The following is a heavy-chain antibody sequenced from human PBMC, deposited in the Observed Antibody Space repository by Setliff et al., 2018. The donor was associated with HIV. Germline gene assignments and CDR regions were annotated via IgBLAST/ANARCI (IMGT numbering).Heavy chain of an antibody. J-gene: IGHJ6*02. Sequence: PSETLSLTCTVSGDSISSGSYYWIWLRQPAGKGLEWIGRLYTSGTAYYNPSLKSRVTISVDRSRNQFSLKLNSVTAADTAVYYCARDANDYESGGPPLHGMDVWGQGTTVTVSS. V-gene: IGHV4-61*02. CDR3: ARDANDYESGGPPLHGMDV. D-gene: IGHD3-22*01. CDR2: LYTSGTA. CDR1: GDSISSGSYY.